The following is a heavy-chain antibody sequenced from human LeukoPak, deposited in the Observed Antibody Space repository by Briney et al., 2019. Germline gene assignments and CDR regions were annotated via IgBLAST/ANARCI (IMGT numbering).Heavy chain of an antibody. J-gene: IGHJ4*02. V-gene: IGHV3-15*01. Sequence: GGSLRLSCAASGFTFAFGFTGCNAWMSWVRRAPGKGLEWVGRIKTNGGCGATDYAAPVKGRFTISTDDSKSTMYVQMNSLKIEDTAAYYCTTDPILGELLVTDFDYWGQGTLVTVSS. CDR3: TTDPILGELLVTDFDY. D-gene: IGHD3-10*01. CDR1: GFTFAFGFTGCNAW. CDR2: IKTNGGCGAT.